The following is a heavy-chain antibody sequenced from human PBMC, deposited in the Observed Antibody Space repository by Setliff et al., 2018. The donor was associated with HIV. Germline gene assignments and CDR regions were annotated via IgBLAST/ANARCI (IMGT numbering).Heavy chain of an antibody. CDR2: LYPGGSA. J-gene: IGHJ5*02. V-gene: IGHV3-66*02. D-gene: IGHD6-25*01. CDR1: RLALSSNY. CDR3: AKLTKLKAAFPTDYLDP. Sequence: LRLSCAASRLALSSNYMTWVRQSPGKGLEWVSTLYPGGSAYYADSIKGRFTVSRENAKNTLYLQMRSLRTEDTAVYFCAKLTKLKAAFPTDYLDPWGQGALVTVSS.